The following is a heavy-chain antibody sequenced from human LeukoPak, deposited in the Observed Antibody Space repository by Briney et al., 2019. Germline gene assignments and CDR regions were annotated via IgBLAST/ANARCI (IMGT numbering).Heavy chain of an antibody. D-gene: IGHD3-10*01. CDR2: INAGNGNT. J-gene: IGHJ6*03. CDR1: GYTFTTYA. Sequence: GASVKVSCKASGYTFTTYAMHWVRQAPGQRLEWMGWINAGNGNTKYSQEFQGRVTITRDTSASTAYMEVSSLRSEDMAVYYCARSVISYYYMDVWGKGTTVTVSS. V-gene: IGHV1-3*03. CDR3: ARSVISYYYMDV.